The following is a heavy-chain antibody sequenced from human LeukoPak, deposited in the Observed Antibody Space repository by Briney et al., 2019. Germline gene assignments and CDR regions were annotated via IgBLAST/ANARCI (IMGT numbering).Heavy chain of an antibody. Sequence: GGSLRLSCAASGFTVSSNYMSWVRRAPGKGLEWVSVIYSGGSTYYADSVKGRFTISRDNSKNTLYLQMNSLRAEDTAVYYCARDRGASGWYCSDYWGQGTLVTVSS. J-gene: IGHJ4*02. D-gene: IGHD6-19*01. CDR3: ARDRGASGWYCSDY. CDR2: IYSGGST. CDR1: GFTVSSNY. V-gene: IGHV3-66*01.